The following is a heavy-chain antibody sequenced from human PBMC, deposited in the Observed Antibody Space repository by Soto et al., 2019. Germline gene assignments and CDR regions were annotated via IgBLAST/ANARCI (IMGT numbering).Heavy chain of an antibody. D-gene: IGHD6-19*01. V-gene: IGHV3-30*18. Sequence: SLRLSCAASGFTFSSYGMHWVRQAPGKGLEWVAVISYDGSNKYYADSVKGRFTISRDNSKNTLYLQMNSLRAEDTAVYYCAKAYKPGIAVAGTGYWGQGTLVTVSS. J-gene: IGHJ4*02. CDR2: ISYDGSNK. CDR1: GFTFSSYG. CDR3: AKAYKPGIAVAGTGY.